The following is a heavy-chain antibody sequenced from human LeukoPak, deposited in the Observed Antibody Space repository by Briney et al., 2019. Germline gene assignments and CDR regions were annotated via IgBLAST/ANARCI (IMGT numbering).Heavy chain of an antibody. D-gene: IGHD2-21*02. CDR2: IYYSGST. J-gene: IGHJ2*01. CDR3: ARSLVTGLGWYFDL. CDR1: GGSIRSYY. Sequence: ASETLSLTCTVFGGSIRSYYWSWIRQPPGKGLEWIGYIYYSGSTNYNPSLKSRVTISVDTSKNQFSLKLSSVTAADTAVYYCARSLVTGLGWYFDLWGRGTLVTVSS. V-gene: IGHV4-59*08.